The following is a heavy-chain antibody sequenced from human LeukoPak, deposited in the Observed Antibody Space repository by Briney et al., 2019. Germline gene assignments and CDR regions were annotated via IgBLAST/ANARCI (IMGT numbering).Heavy chain of an antibody. V-gene: IGHV3-21*01. D-gene: IGHD2-15*01. CDR3: ARDCSGGSCYSLDY. Sequence: GGSLRLSCAASGFIFSSYTMNWVRQAPGKGLEWVSCISSSTYIYYADSVQGRFTISRDNAKNSLYLQMNSLRTEDTALYYCARDCSGGSCYSLDYWGQGTLVTVSS. J-gene: IGHJ4*02. CDR1: GFIFSSYT. CDR2: ISSSTYI.